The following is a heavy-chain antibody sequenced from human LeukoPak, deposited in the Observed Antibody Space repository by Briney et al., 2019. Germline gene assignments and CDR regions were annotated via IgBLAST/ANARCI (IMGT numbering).Heavy chain of an antibody. CDR3: ASSSGGFNWFDP. V-gene: IGHV3-74*01. CDR1: GFTFSRYW. D-gene: IGHD3-22*01. Sequence: GGSLRLSCAVSGFTFSRYWMHWVRQAQGKGLVWVSRINSDGSRTNYADSVKGRFTISRDNAKNTLYLQMNSLRVEDTAVYYCASSSGGFNWFDPWGQGTLVTVSS. CDR2: INSDGSRT. J-gene: IGHJ5*02.